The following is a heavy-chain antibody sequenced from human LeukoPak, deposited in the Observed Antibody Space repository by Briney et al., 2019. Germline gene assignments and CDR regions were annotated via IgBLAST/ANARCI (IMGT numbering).Heavy chain of an antibody. CDR3: ARGFYGSGDYYTAY. CDR1: GFMFSSYW. J-gene: IGHJ4*02. V-gene: IGHV3-7*04. CDR2: IRQDGSEK. Sequence: GGSLRLSCTASGFMFSSYWMSWVRQTPGKGLEWVANIRQDGSEKYYMDSVKGRFTISRDNAKNSLYLQMNSLRAEDTAVYYCARGFYGSGDYYTAYWGQGTLVTVSS. D-gene: IGHD3-10*01.